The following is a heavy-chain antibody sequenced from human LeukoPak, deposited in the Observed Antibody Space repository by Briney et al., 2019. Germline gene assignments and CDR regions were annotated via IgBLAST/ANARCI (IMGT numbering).Heavy chain of an antibody. CDR1: GFTFTDYG. V-gene: IGHV3-23*01. Sequence: GGSLRLSCAAAGFTFTDYGMSWVRQAPGKGLEWVSTINNSGGNTHYADSVKGQFTISRDNSKHTLYLQMNSLTDEDTAIYYCAKDAGASSAFFDLWGQGTLVTVSS. D-gene: IGHD2-8*02. CDR2: INNSGGNT. J-gene: IGHJ4*02. CDR3: AKDAGASSAFFDL.